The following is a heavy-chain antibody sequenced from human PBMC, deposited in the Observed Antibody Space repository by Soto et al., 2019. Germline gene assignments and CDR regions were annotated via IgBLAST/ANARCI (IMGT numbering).Heavy chain of an antibody. CDR2: IIPIFGTA. Sequence: SVKVSCKASGGTFSSYASSWVRQAPGQGLEWMGGIIPIFGTANYAQKFQGRVTITADESTSTAYMELSSLRSEDTAVYYCARGEADYGEYDAFDIWGQGTMVTVSS. D-gene: IGHD4-17*01. CDR1: GGTFSSYA. J-gene: IGHJ3*02. CDR3: ARGEADYGEYDAFDI. V-gene: IGHV1-69*13.